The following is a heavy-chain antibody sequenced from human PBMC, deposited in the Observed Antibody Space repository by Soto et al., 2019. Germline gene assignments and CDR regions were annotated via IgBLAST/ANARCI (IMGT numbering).Heavy chain of an antibody. V-gene: IGHV4-61*08. CDR2: IYNSGST. Sequence: SATPTLTCTVLCVSVASGGYYWSWTRQPPGKGLGWIGYIYNSGSTNYTPSLKSRVTISVDTSKNQFSLKLSSVTAADTALHHCVRDGNYWGQGTLVTIS. J-gene: IGHJ4*02. CDR3: VRDGNY. CDR1: CVSVASGGYY.